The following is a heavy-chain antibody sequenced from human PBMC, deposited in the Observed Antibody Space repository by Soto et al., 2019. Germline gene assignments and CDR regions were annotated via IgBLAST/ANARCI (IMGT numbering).Heavy chain of an antibody. D-gene: IGHD2-15*01. CDR1: GGSFSGYY. J-gene: IGHJ1*01. CDR3: ARGPLNLGYCSGGSCYSYLYFQH. CDR2: INHSGST. V-gene: IGHV4-34*01. Sequence: SETLSLTCAVYGGSFSGYYWSWIRQPPGKGLEWIGEINHSGSTNYNPSLKSRVTISVDTSKNQFSLKLSSVTAADTAVYYCARGPLNLGYCSGGSCYSYLYFQHWGQGTLVTVSS.